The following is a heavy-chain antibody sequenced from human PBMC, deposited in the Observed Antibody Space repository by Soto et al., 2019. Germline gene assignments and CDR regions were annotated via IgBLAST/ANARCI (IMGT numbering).Heavy chain of an antibody. J-gene: IGHJ4*02. V-gene: IGHV3-23*01. CDR3: AKRPASLVCFDY. CDR2: ISGGGGRI. Sequence: EVQLLESGGGLVQPGGSLRLSCAASGFTFSNYDMSWVRQAPGKGLEWVSTISGGGGRIYYADSVKGRFTISRDNSKKTRYMQLNSLRAEDTGVYYCAKRPASLVCFDYWGQGTPVTVSS. D-gene: IGHD2-2*01. CDR1: GFTFSNYD.